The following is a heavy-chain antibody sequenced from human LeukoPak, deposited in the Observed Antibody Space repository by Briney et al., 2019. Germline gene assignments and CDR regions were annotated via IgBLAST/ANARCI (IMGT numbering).Heavy chain of an antibody. J-gene: IGHJ4*02. Sequence: GGSLSLCCAASGFTFSDYNMNWVRQAPGKGLEWVSSISGSTNVMYYADSVKGRFTISTDDAKNSLYLQMNSLRAEDTALYYCARLSFGAFDYWGEGNLVTVSS. CDR2: ISGSTNVM. V-gene: IGHV3-21*01. CDR3: ARLSFGAFDY. CDR1: GFTFSDYN. D-gene: IGHD3-16*01.